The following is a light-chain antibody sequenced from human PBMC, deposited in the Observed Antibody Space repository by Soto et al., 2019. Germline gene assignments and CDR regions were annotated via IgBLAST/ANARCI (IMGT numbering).Light chain of an antibody. CDR1: QSVSSSY. CDR2: GAS. CDR3: QQYGSSPLYT. V-gene: IGKV3-20*01. Sequence: EIVLTQSPGTLSLSPGERATLSCRASQSVSSSYLAWYQQKPGQAPRLLIYGASSRATGIPDRFSGSGSGTDFTLTFSRLEPEDFAVYYCQQYGSSPLYTFGQGTKLEIK. J-gene: IGKJ2*01.